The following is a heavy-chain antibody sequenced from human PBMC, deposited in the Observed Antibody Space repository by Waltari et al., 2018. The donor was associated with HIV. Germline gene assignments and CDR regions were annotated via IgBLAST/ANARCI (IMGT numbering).Heavy chain of an antibody. CDR3: ARHGYYYDSSGYYSLDAFDI. CDR2: IYYSGST. Sequence: QVQLQESGPGLVKPSETLSLTCTVSGGSISSYYWSWIRQPPGKGLEWIGYIYYSGSTNYNPSLKSRGTISVDTSKNQFSLKLSSVTAADTAVYYCARHGYYYDSSGYYSLDAFDIWGQGTMVTVSS. D-gene: IGHD3-22*01. J-gene: IGHJ3*02. CDR1: GGSISSYY. V-gene: IGHV4-59*08.